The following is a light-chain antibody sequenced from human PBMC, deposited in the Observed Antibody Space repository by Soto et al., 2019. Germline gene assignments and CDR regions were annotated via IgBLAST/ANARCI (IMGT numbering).Light chain of an antibody. CDR2: DIN. Sequence: QSALTQPPSASGPPGQSVTVSCTGTSSDVGAYNYVSWYQQHPGKAPKLIIYDINNRPSGVPGRFSGSKSGNTASLTVSGLQAEDEADYYCCSYAGNFYVFGTGTKLTVL. V-gene: IGLV2-8*01. J-gene: IGLJ1*01. CDR1: SSDVGAYNY. CDR3: CSYAGNFYV.